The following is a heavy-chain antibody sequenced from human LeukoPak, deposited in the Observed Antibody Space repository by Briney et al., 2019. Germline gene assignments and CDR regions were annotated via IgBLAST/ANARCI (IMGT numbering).Heavy chain of an antibody. V-gene: IGHV4-59*01. CDR1: GGSIGSYY. J-gene: IGHJ4*02. D-gene: IGHD6-13*01. Sequence: NPSETLSLTCTVSGGSIGSYYWSWIRQPPGKGLEWTGYIYYSGSTNYNPSLKSRVTISVDTSKNQFSLKLSSVTAADTAVYYCARVVWQQLVPAFDYWGQGTLVTVSS. CDR3: ARVVWQQLVPAFDY. CDR2: IYYSGST.